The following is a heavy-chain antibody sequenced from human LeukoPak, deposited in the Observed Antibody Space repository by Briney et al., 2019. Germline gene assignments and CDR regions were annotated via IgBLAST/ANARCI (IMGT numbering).Heavy chain of an antibody. CDR3: ATPPHCSSTSCSDY. V-gene: IGHV3-7*01. CDR1: GFTFSNYG. CDR2: IKQDGSEK. J-gene: IGHJ4*02. Sequence: GGTLRLSCAASGFTFSNYGMTWVRQAPGKGLEWVANIKQDGSEKYYVDSVKGRFTISRDNAKNSLYLQMNSLRAEDTAVYYCATPPHCSSTSCSDYWGQGTLVTVSS. D-gene: IGHD2-2*01.